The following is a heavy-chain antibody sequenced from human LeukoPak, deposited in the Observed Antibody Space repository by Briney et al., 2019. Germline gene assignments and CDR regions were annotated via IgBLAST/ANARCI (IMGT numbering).Heavy chain of an antibody. Sequence: ASVKVSCKASGGTFSSYAISWVRQAPGQGLEWMGRIIPILGIANYAQKFQGRVTITADKSTSTAYMELSSLRSEDTAVYYCARDSKYQLPIGGYYYGMDVWGQGTTVTVSS. CDR1: GGTFSSYA. CDR2: IIPILGIA. J-gene: IGHJ6*02. CDR3: ARDSKYQLPIGGYYYGMDV. D-gene: IGHD2-2*01. V-gene: IGHV1-69*04.